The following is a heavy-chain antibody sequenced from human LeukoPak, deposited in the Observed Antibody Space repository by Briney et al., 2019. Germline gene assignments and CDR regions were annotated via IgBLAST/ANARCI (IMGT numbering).Heavy chain of an antibody. D-gene: IGHD3-10*01. Sequence: PSETLSLTCAVDGASFSGYYWSWIRQPPGKGLEWIGEINHSGSTNYNPSLKSRVTISVDTSKNQFSLKLSSVTAADTAVYYCARQRSGSYYGRHWYFDLWGRGTLVTVSS. J-gene: IGHJ2*01. CDR3: ARQRSGSYYGRHWYFDL. V-gene: IGHV4-34*01. CDR1: GASFSGYY. CDR2: INHSGST.